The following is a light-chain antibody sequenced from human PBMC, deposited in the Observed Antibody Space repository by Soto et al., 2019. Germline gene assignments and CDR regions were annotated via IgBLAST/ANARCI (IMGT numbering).Light chain of an antibody. Sequence: EIVLTQSPGILSLSPGERATLSCRASQSVSSSYLAWYQQKPGQAPRLLIHGASSRATGIPDRFSGSGSGTDFTLTISRLEPEDFAVYYCQQYGSSPPTWTFGQGTKVDIK. J-gene: IGKJ1*01. CDR3: QQYGSSPPTWT. CDR1: QSVSSSY. CDR2: GAS. V-gene: IGKV3-20*01.